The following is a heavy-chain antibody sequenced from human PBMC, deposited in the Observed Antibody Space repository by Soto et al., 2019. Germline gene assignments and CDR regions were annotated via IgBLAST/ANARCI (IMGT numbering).Heavy chain of an antibody. CDR2: ISYDGSNK. CDR3: AKNRARAVAGSGYFDY. CDR1: GFTFSSYG. J-gene: IGHJ4*02. Sequence: LRLSCAASGFTFSSYGMHWVRQAPGKGLEWVAVISYDGSNKYYADSVKGRFTISRDNSKNTLYLQMNSLRAEDTAVYYCAKNRARAVAGSGYFDYWGQGTLVTVSS. V-gene: IGHV3-30*18. D-gene: IGHD6-19*01.